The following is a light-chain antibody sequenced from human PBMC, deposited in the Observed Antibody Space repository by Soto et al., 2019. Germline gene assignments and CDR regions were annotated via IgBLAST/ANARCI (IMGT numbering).Light chain of an antibody. CDR3: CSYAGSSPVV. J-gene: IGLJ2*01. V-gene: IGLV2-23*02. CDR2: DVS. CDR1: SSDVGGYNY. Sequence: QSVLTQPASVSGSPGQSITISCTGTSSDVGGYNYVSWYQHHPGKAPKLMIYDVSKRPSGVSNRFSGSKSGNTASLTISGLQAEDEADYYCCSYAGSSPVVFGGGTKLTVL.